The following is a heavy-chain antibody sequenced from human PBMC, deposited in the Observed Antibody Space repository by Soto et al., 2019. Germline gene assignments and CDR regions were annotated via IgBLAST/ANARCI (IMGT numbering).Heavy chain of an antibody. V-gene: IGHV1-69*01. D-gene: IGHD3-10*01. CDR1: GDMFRNSA. CDR2: IIPLFRKT. J-gene: IGHJ6*02. CDR3: ARARLSNGDPNIYFFYGLDV. Sequence: QVQLVLSGAEVKRPGSSVKVSCKASGDMFRNSAFTWVRQAPGQGLGWMGVIIPLFRKTNVAQKFQGRVTFTADESTSSLYMEVSSLTSEDTAVYYCARARLSNGDPNIYFFYGLDVWGQGTTITVSS.